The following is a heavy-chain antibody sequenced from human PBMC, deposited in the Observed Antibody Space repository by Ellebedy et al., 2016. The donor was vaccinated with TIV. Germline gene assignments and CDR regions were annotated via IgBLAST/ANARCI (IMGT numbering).Heavy chain of an antibody. D-gene: IGHD1-20*01. V-gene: IGHV4-39*01. J-gene: IGHJ4*02. CDR1: GGSISNSDYY. CDR2: IYYSGSA. CDR3: ARRALSNWFFDH. Sequence: MPSETLSLTCTVSGGSISNSDYYWNWIRQPPGKGLEWIGSIYYSGSAYYNPSLKSRVTMSVDTSKNQFSLKLTSVPAADTATYFCARRALSNWFFDHWGQGTLVTVSS.